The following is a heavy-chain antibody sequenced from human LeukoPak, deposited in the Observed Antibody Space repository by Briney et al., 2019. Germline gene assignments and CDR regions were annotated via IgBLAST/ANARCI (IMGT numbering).Heavy chain of an antibody. CDR2: IYYSGST. Sequence: SETLSLTCTVSGGSIGSYYWNWIRQAPGKGLEWTGSIYYSGSTYYNPSLKSRVTISVDTSKNQFSLKLSSVTAADTAVYYCARRAAKGGYYFDYWGQGTLVTVSS. CDR3: ARRAAKGGYYFDY. CDR1: GGSIGSYY. J-gene: IGHJ4*02. V-gene: IGHV4-59*05.